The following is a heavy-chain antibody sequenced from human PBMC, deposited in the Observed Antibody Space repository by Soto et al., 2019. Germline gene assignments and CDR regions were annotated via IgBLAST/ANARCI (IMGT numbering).Heavy chain of an antibody. CDR2: ISGSGGST. CDR3: AKGLQYSSSFFDY. D-gene: IGHD6-13*01. Sequence: GSLRLSCAAPGFTFSSYAMSWVRQAPGKGLEWVSAISGSGGSTYYADSVKGRFTISRDNSKNTLYLQMNSLRAEDTAVYYCAKGLQYSSSFFDYWGQGTLVTVSS. CDR1: GFTFSSYA. V-gene: IGHV3-23*01. J-gene: IGHJ4*02.